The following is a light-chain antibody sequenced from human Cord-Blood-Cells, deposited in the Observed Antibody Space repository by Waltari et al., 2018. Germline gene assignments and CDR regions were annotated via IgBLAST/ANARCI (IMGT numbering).Light chain of an antibody. Sequence: HSPLPQPPSASGSPGQSLIISRTGTSSDVGGYNYASWYQQHPGKAPKLMIYEVSKRPAGVPDRFSGSKSGNTASLTVSGLQAEDEADYYCSSYAGSNYYVFGTGTKVTVL. CDR3: SSYAGSNYYV. CDR2: EVS. V-gene: IGLV2-8*01. CDR1: SSDVGGYNY. J-gene: IGLJ1*01.